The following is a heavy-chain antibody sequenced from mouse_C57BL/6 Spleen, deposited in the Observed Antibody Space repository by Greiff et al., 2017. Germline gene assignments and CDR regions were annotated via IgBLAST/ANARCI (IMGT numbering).Heavy chain of an antibody. V-gene: IGHV3-6*01. CDR3: ARARDDYDGGGVAY. D-gene: IGHD2-4*01. CDR2: ISYDGSN. J-gene: IGHJ3*01. CDR1: GYSITSGYY. Sequence: DVQLVESGPGLVKPSQSLSLTCSVTGYSITSGYYWNWIRQFPGNKLEWMGYISYDGSNNYNPSLKNRISITRDTSKNLFFLKLNSVTTEDTATYYCARARDDYDGGGVAYWGQGTLVTVSA.